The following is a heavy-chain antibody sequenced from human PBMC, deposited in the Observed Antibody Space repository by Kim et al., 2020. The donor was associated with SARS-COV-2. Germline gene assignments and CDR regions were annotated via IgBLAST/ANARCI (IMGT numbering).Heavy chain of an antibody. CDR3: VRENYWAFDI. CDR2: ISGTGTIT. D-gene: IGHD2-15*01. Sequence: GGSLRLSCATSGFTLSLYSMNWVRQSPGKGLEWVSHISGTGTITKHADSVRGRFTISRGNAKNSLFLQMNGLRAEDTAVYYCVRENYWAFDIWGQGTMVT. J-gene: IGHJ3*02. V-gene: IGHV3-48*04. CDR1: GFTLSLYS.